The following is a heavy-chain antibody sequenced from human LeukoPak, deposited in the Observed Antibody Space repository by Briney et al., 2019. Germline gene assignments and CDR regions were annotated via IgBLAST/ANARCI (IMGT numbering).Heavy chain of an antibody. D-gene: IGHD3-10*01. CDR2: IYYSGST. J-gene: IGHJ4*02. Sequence: TSETLSLTCTVSGGSFSTYYWSWIRQPPGKGLEWIGYIYYSGSTNYNPSLKSRVTISVDTSKNQFSLKLSSVTAADTAVYYCARVRAGYYGSGSYPTIIDYWGQGTLVTVSS. CDR1: GGSFSTYY. CDR3: ARVRAGYYGSGSYPTIIDY. V-gene: IGHV4-59*01.